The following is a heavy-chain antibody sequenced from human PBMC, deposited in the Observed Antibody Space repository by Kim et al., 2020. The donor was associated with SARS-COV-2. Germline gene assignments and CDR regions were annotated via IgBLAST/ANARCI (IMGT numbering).Heavy chain of an antibody. Sequence: ASVKVSCKVSGYTLTELSMHWVRQAPGKGLEWMGGFDPEDGETIYAQKFQGRVTMTEDTSTDTAYMELSSLSSEDTAVYYCATWATYDILTGYYIGGIPFDPWGQGTLVTVSS. D-gene: IGHD3-9*01. J-gene: IGHJ5*02. CDR1: GYTLTELS. V-gene: IGHV1-24*01. CDR2: FDPEDGET. CDR3: ATWATYDILTGYYIGGIPFDP.